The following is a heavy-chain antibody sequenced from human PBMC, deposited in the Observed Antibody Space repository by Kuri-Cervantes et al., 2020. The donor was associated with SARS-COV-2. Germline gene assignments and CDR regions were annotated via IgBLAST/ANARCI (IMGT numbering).Heavy chain of an antibody. CDR2: TSYDGSNK. CDR3: ARGNDYGEDFDY. J-gene: IGHJ4*02. Sequence: GESLKISCAASGFTFSSYAMHWVRQAPGKGLEWVAVTSYDGSNKYYADSVKGRFTISRDNSKNTLYLQMNSLRAEDTAVYYCARGNDYGEDFDYWGQGTLVTVSS. CDR1: GFTFSSYA. D-gene: IGHD4-17*01. V-gene: IGHV3-30-3*01.